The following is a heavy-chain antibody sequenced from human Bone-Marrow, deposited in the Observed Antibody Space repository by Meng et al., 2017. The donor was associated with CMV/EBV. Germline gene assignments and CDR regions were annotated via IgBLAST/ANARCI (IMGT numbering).Heavy chain of an antibody. V-gene: IGHV4-34*01. D-gene: IGHD3-10*01. CDR3: ARGRERYGSGSYRGSRYYYYYYGMDV. CDR1: GGSFSGYY. Sequence: SETLSLTCAVYGGSFSGYYWSWIRQPPGKGLEWIGEINHSGSTNYNPSHKSRVTISVDTSKNQFSLKLSSVTAADTAVYYCARGRERYGSGSYRGSRYYYYYYGMDVWGQGTTVTVSS. J-gene: IGHJ6*02. CDR2: INHSGST.